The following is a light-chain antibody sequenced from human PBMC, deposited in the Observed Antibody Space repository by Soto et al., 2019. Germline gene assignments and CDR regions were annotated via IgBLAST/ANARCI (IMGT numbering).Light chain of an antibody. J-gene: IGLJ1*01. CDR2: EVS. Sequence: QSALTQPASVSGSPGQSITTSCTGSSSDVGAYKYVSWYQQSPGKAPKLMIYEVSSRPSGVSNRFSGSKSGNTASLTISGLQAEDETDYYCSSYTSTSTLVFGTGTKVTVL. V-gene: IGLV2-14*01. CDR1: SSDVGAYKY. CDR3: SSYTSTSTLV.